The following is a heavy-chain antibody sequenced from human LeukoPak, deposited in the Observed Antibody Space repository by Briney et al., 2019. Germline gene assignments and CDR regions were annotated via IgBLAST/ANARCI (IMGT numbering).Heavy chain of an antibody. CDR3: ARLIAAAGPPGWFDP. Sequence: PSETLSLTCTVSGGSISSYYWSWIRQPPGKGLEWIGYIYYSGSTNYNPSLKSRVTISVDTSKNQFSLKLSSVTAADTAVYYCARLIAAAGPPGWFDPWGQGTLVTVSS. V-gene: IGHV4-59*01. J-gene: IGHJ5*02. D-gene: IGHD6-13*01. CDR1: GGSISSYY. CDR2: IYYSGST.